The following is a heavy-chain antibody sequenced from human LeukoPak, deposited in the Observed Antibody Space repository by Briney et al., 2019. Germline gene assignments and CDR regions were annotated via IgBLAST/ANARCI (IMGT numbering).Heavy chain of an antibody. V-gene: IGHV1-69*13. CDR3: ARGYCSSTSCYLSY. CDR1: GGTFSSYA. J-gene: IGHJ4*02. Sequence: ASVKVSCKASGGTFSSYAISWVRQAPGQGLEWMGGIIPIFGTANYAQKFQGRVTITADESTSTAYMELSSLRSEDTAVYYCARGYCSSTSCYLSYWGQGTLVTVSS. CDR2: IIPIFGTA. D-gene: IGHD2-2*01.